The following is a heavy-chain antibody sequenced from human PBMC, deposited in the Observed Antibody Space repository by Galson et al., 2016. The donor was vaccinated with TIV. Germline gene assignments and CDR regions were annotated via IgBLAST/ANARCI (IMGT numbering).Heavy chain of an antibody. J-gene: IGHJ6*02. Sequence: LRLSCAASGFTFSSHAMTWVRQPPGKGLEWVSAISAGGGSTYYADSVQGRFTISRDNSKNTQYLQMNSLRAEDTAIYYCAKVPSSGFYYYYGMDVWGQGTTVTVAS. CDR2: ISAGGGST. V-gene: IGHV3-23*01. CDR1: GFTFSSHA. D-gene: IGHD3-22*01. CDR3: AKVPSSGFYYYYGMDV.